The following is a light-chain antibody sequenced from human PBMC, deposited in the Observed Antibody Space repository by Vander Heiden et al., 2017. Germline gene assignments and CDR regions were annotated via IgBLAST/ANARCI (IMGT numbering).Light chain of an antibody. V-gene: IGLV2-18*02. CDR2: DVN. Sequence: QSALTQPPSVSGSPGQSVTISCTGTSSDVGSYDRVSWYQQRPGTAPKVMIYDVNNRPSGVPDRFSGSKSGNTASLTISGLQAEDEADYYCSSYTSSSTYLCGTGTKV. CDR3: SSYTSSSTYL. CDR1: SSDVGSYDR. J-gene: IGLJ1*01.